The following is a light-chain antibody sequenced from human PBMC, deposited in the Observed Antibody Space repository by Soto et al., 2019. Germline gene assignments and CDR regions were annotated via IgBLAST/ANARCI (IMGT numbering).Light chain of an antibody. Sequence: DLPMTQSPSTLSASVGDRVTITCRASESISSWLAWYQQKPGKAPKLLIYKASSLENGVPSRFSGSESGTEFTLTISSLQPDDFATYFCQQYHTYSPYTFGQGTKLESK. CDR3: QQYHTYSPYT. J-gene: IGKJ2*01. CDR2: KAS. CDR1: ESISSW. V-gene: IGKV1-5*03.